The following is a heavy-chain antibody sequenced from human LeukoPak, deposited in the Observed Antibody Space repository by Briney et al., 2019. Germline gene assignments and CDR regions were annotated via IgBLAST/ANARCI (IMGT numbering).Heavy chain of an antibody. V-gene: IGHV1-46*03. CDR2: INPSGGST. D-gene: IGHD2-2*01. J-gene: IGHJ4*02. CDR3: ARTYCSSTSCSSLDY. Sequence: ASVKVSCKASGYTFTSYYMHWVRQAPGQGLEWMGIINPSGGSTSYAQKFQGRVTMTRDTSTSTVYMELSSPRSEDTAVYYCARTYCSSTSCSSLDYWGQGTLVTVSS. CDR1: GYTFTSYY.